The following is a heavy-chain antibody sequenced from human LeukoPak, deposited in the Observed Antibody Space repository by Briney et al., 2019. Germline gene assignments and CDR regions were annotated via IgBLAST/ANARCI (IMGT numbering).Heavy chain of an antibody. D-gene: IGHD3-3*01. CDR1: GFTFSDFY. J-gene: IGHJ6*03. CDR3: ARDLGRSSRSAYYYMDV. Sequence: GGSLRLSCTGSGFTFSDFYMSWIRQAPGKGLEWVSYISGSGTTIYYADSVKGRFTVSRDNANDSLYLQMHGLRVEDTAMYFCARDLGRSSRSAYYYMDVWGKGTTVTVSS. V-gene: IGHV3-11*01. CDR2: ISGSGTTI.